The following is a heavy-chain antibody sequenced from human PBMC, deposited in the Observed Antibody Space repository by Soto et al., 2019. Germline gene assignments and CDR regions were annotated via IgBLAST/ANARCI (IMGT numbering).Heavy chain of an antibody. Sequence: EVQLLESGGGLVQPGGSLRLSCAASGFPFSSYAMSWVRQAPGRGLEWVSAISGSGGSTYYADSVKGRFTISRDNSKSTLYLQMNSLRAEDTAVYYCAKEEQWLDQGYFQHWGQGTLVTVSS. CDR2: ISGSGGST. CDR1: GFPFSSYA. V-gene: IGHV3-23*01. D-gene: IGHD6-19*01. CDR3: AKEEQWLDQGYFQH. J-gene: IGHJ1*01.